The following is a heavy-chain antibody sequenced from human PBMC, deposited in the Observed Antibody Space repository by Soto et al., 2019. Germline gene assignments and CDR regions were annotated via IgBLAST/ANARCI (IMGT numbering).Heavy chain of an antibody. CDR1: GGSISSSSYY. J-gene: IGHJ4*02. D-gene: IGHD3-3*01. CDR3: ASTVITIFGVGYLASSHFDY. CDR2: IYYSGST. Sequence: PSETLSLTCTVSGGSISSSSYYWGWIRQPPGKGLEWIGSIYYSGSTYYNPSLKSRVTISVDTSKNQFSLKLSSVTAADTAVYYCASTVITIFGVGYLASSHFDYWGQGTLVTVSS. V-gene: IGHV4-39*01.